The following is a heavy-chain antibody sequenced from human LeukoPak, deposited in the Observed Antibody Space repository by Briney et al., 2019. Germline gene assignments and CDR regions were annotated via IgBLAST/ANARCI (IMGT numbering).Heavy chain of an antibody. V-gene: IGHV3-30*02. CDR2: IRSDGSIK. J-gene: IGHJ4*02. D-gene: IGHD6-13*01. Sequence: PGGSLRLSCAASGFTFSNYGIHWVRQAPGKGLDWVTFIRSDGSIKYYADSVKGRFTISRDNSKNTLYLQMNSLRAEDTAVYYCAKDNAGEYSSSWSFFDYWGQGTLVTVSS. CDR3: AKDNAGEYSSSWSFFDY. CDR1: GFTFSNYG.